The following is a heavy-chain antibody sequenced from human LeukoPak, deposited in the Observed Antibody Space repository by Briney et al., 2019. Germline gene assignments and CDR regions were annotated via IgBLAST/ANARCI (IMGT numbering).Heavy chain of an antibody. D-gene: IGHD5-12*01. V-gene: IGHV1-18*01. CDR3: ARWVYGDIVAPSANWFDP. CDR1: GYTFTSYG. Sequence: ASVKVSCKASGYTFTSYGISWVRQAPGQGLEWMGWISAYNDNTNYAQKLQGRVTMTTDTSTSTAYMELRSLRSDDTAVYYCARWVYGDIVAPSANWFDPWGQGTLVTVSS. CDR2: ISAYNDNT. J-gene: IGHJ5*02.